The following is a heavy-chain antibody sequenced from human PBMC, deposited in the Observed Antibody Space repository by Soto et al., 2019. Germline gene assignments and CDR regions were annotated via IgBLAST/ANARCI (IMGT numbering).Heavy chain of an antibody. D-gene: IGHD6-6*01. J-gene: IGHJ6*02. CDR3: ARARSSSISKDFDYYCMDV. CDR1: GGSISSGGYY. Sequence: QVQLQESGPGLVKPSQTLSLTCTVSGGSISSGGYYWSWIRQHPGKGLEWIGYIYYSGSTYDNPPLKSLVTISVDTSKNLFSLTLSSVTAADTAVYYCARARSSSISKDFDYYCMDVWGQGTTVTVSS. V-gene: IGHV4-31*01. CDR2: IYYSGST.